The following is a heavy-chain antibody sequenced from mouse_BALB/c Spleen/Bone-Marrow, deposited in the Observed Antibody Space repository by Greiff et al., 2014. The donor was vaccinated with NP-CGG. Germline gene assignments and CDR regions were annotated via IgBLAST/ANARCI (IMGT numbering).Heavy chain of an antibody. CDR1: GFSLTSYG. CDR3: ARAAYRYDVTWFAY. V-gene: IGHV2-9*02. J-gene: IGHJ3*01. D-gene: IGHD2-14*01. Sequence: QVQLQQSGPGLVAPSQSLSITCTVSGFSLTSYGVHWVRQPPGKGLEWLGVIWAGGSTNYNSAIMSRLSISKDNSKSQVFLKMNSMQTDDTAMYYCARAAYRYDVTWFAYWGQGTLVTVSA. CDR2: IWAGGST.